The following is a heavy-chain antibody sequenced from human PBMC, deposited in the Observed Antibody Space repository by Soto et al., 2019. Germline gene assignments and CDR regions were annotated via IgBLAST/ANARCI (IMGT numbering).Heavy chain of an antibody. V-gene: IGHV3-30-3*01. CDR1: GFTFSTSV. D-gene: IGHD3-22*01. CDR2: ITYGGGNK. Sequence: QVQLVESGGGVVQPGGSLRLSCAASGFTFSTSVMHWVRQAPGKGLEWMAIITYGGGNKYYADSVKGRFTISRDISESTLSLQMNSLRTEDTAGYYCAREEFEDGRGHFDYWGQGTLVSVSS. J-gene: IGHJ4*02. CDR3: AREEFEDGRGHFDY.